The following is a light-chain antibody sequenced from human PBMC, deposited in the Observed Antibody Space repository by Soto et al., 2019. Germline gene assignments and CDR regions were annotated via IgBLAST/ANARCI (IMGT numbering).Light chain of an antibody. J-gene: IGKJ2*01. CDR1: ENVSNNC. Sequence: EVVLTQSPGTLSLTAGERATLSCRASENVSNNCLAWYQQKPGQAPRLLIFGSSDRAAGIPDRFSGSGSGTDFTLTISRLEPEDFAVYHCQQYGSSPPYTFGQGTKLEIK. V-gene: IGKV3-20*01. CDR2: GSS. CDR3: QQYGSSPPYT.